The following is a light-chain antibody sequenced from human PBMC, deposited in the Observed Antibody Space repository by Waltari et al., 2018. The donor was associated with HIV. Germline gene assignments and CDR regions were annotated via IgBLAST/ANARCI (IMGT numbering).Light chain of an antibody. V-gene: IGLV6-57*01. CDR2: EDN. CDR1: SGSIASNH. Sequence: NFMLAQPHSVSESPGKQITISCPRTSGSIASNHVTWYQRPPGSPPATVTYEDNRRPCGVPDRFSGSIDSSSNSASLTLAGLKTEDEDDYYCQSYDRNSQVFGGGTKLTVL. J-gene: IGLJ3*02. CDR3: QSYDRNSQV.